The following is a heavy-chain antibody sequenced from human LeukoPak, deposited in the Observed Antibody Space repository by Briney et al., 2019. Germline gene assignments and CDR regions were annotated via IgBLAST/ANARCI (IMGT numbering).Heavy chain of an antibody. CDR2: ISYDGTNK. CDR3: ARETGGAVGSTDFDY. CDR1: GFTFSSYA. J-gene: IGHJ4*02. V-gene: IGHV3-30-3*01. D-gene: IGHD4-17*01. Sequence: GGSLRLSCAASGFTFSSYAMHWVRQAPGKGLEWVAVISYDGTNKHYADSVKGRFTISRDNSKNTLHLQMNSLRPEDTAVYYCARETGGAVGSTDFDYWGQGTLVTVSS.